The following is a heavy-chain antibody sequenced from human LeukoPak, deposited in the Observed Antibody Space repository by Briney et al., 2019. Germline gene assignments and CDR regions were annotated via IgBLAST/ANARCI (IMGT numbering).Heavy chain of an antibody. J-gene: IGHJ4*02. Sequence: GTSVKVSCXASGFTFTRSAMQWVRQAHGQRLEWIGWIVVGSGNTNYAQMFQERVTITRDMSTDTAYMELSSLRSEDTAVYYCAADSGVYSGYEFDYWGQGTLVTVSS. CDR1: GFTFTRSA. V-gene: IGHV1-58*02. CDR3: AADSGVYSGYEFDY. D-gene: IGHD5-12*01. CDR2: IVVGSGNT.